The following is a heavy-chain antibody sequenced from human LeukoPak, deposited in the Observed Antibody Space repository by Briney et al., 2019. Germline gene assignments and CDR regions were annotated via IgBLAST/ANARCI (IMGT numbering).Heavy chain of an antibody. CDR2: ISGSGSGT. CDR1: GFTFSNYA. V-gene: IGHV3-23*01. J-gene: IGHJ6*02. CDR3: AKEMAGFGELLALGLDV. D-gene: IGHD3-10*01. Sequence: GGSLRLSCAASGFTFSNYAMSWVRQGPGKGLEWVSAISGSGSGTYYADSVKGRFSISRDNSDNTMYLEMHSLRAEDTAVHYCAKEMAGFGELLALGLDVWGQGTTVIVSS.